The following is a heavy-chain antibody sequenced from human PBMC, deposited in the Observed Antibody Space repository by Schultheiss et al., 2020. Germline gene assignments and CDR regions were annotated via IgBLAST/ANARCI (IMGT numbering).Heavy chain of an antibody. CDR1: GYSISSSNW. D-gene: IGHD2-15*01. Sequence: SATLSLTCAVSGYSISSSNWWGWIRQPPGKGLEWIGYIYYSGSTNYNPSLKSRVTISVDTSKNQFSLKLSSVTAADTAVYYCARDEVGVREGLGVWGQGTTVNVSS. CDR2: IYYSGST. V-gene: IGHV4-28*03. J-gene: IGHJ6*02. CDR3: ARDEVGVREGLGV.